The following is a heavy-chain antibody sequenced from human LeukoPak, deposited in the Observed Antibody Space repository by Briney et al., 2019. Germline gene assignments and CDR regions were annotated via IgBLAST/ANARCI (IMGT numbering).Heavy chain of an antibody. CDR2: INPSGGST. CDR3: AKGGIDIVVVPAAAN. J-gene: IGHJ4*02. CDR1: GYTSTSYY. D-gene: IGHD2-2*01. Sequence: ASVKVSCKASGYTSTSYYMHWVRQAPGQGLEWMGIINPSGGSTSYAQKFQGRVTMTRDMSTSTVYMELSSLRSEDTAVYYCAKGGIDIVVVPAAANWGQGTLVTVSS. V-gene: IGHV1-46*01.